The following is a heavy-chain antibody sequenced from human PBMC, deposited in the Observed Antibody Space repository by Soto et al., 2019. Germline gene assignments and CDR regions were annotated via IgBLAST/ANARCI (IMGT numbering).Heavy chain of an antibody. CDR2: IIPILGIA. CDR1: GGTFSSYT. Sequence: QVQLVQSGAEVKKPGSSVKVSCKASGGTFSSYTISWVRQAPGQGLEWMGRIIPILGIANYAQKFQGRVTITADKSTSTAYMELSSLRSEDTAVYYCARGGEYYYDSSGYCLFDYWGQGTLVTVSS. CDR3: ARGGEYYYDSSGYCLFDY. D-gene: IGHD3-22*01. V-gene: IGHV1-69*02. J-gene: IGHJ4*02.